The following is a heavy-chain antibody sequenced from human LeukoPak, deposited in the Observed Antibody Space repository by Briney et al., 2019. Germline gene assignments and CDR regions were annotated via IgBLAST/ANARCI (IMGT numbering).Heavy chain of an antibody. V-gene: IGHV3-11*04. Sequence: GGSLRLSCAASGFTFSDYYMSWIRQAPGKGLEWVSYISSSGSTIYYADSVKGRFTISRDNAKNSLYLQMNSLRAEDTAVYYCTKHTNSSGWYGVYWGQGTLVTVSS. D-gene: IGHD6-19*01. CDR2: ISSSGSTI. CDR3: TKHTNSSGWYGVY. CDR1: GFTFSDYY. J-gene: IGHJ4*02.